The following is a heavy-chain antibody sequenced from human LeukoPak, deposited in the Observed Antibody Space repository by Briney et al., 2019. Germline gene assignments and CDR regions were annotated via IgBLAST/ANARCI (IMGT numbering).Heavy chain of an antibody. V-gene: IGHV3-15*01. D-gene: IGHD6-6*01. CDR2: IKSNTDGGTT. J-gene: IGHJ4*02. CDR3: TTDRSIAVRPLFDY. Sequence: GGSLRLSCAASGFTFSNGWMGWVRQAPGKGLEWVGRIKSNTDGGTTDYAAPVKGRFTVSRDDSKDTVYLQMNSLKTEDTATYYCTTDRSIAVRPLFDYWGQGILVTVSS. CDR1: GFTFSNGW.